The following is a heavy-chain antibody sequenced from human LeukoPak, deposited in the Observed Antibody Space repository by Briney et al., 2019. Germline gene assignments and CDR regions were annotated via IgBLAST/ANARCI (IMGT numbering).Heavy chain of an antibody. D-gene: IGHD6-6*01. V-gene: IGHV3-30*02. CDR3: AKGSSIAVRHYFDY. CDR2: IWYSGNNK. Sequence: PGGSLRLSCAASGFTFSSYAMSWVRQAPGKGLEWVAVIWYSGNNKYYADSVKGRFTISRGNSKNTLDLQMNSLRAEDTAVYYCAKGSSIAVRHYFDYWGQGTLVTVSS. CDR1: GFTFSSYA. J-gene: IGHJ4*02.